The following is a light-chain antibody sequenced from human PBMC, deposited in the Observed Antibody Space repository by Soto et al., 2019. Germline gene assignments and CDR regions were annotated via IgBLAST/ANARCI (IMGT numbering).Light chain of an antibody. Sequence: SYDLTQPPSVSVAPGQTARIPCGGDNIGSKSVYWYQQKPGQAPVVVVYDGSDRPSGIPERFSGSNSGTTATLTISRVEAGDEADYFCQVWDSPSDHYVFGAGTKVTVL. CDR2: DGS. V-gene: IGLV3-21*02. J-gene: IGLJ1*01. CDR3: QVWDSPSDHYV. CDR1: NIGSKS.